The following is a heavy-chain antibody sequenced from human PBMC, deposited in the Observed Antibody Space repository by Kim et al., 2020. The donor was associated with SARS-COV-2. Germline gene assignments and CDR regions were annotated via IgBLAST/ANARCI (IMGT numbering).Heavy chain of an antibody. Sequence: ASVKVSCKASGYTFTSYDINWVRQATGQGLEWMGWMNPNSGNTGYAQKFQGRVTMTRNTSISTAYMELSSLRSEDTAVYYCQVEGASLGAFDIWGQGTMVTVSS. CDR3: QVEGASLGAFDI. D-gene: IGHD1-26*01. J-gene: IGHJ3*02. CDR1: GYTFTSYD. V-gene: IGHV1-8*01. CDR2: MNPNSGNT.